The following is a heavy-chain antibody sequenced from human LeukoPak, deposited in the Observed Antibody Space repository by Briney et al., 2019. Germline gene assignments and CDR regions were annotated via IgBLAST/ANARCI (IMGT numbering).Heavy chain of an antibody. V-gene: IGHV5-51*01. CDR3: ARLAKGGYYDFWRSYYYYGMDV. D-gene: IGHD3-3*01. CDR1: GYSFTANW. J-gene: IGHJ6*02. Sequence: GESLKISCKGSGYSFTANWFGGLRQFPGKAWGGWGFFFLGDSIPGYSPSFQGQVTISADKSISTAYLQWSSLKASDTAMYYCARLAKGGYYDFWRSYYYYGMDVWGQGTTVTVSS. CDR2: FFLGDSIP.